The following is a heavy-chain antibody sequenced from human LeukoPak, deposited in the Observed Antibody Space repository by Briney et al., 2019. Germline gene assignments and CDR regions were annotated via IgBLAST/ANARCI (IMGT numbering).Heavy chain of an antibody. Sequence: GGSLRLSCAASAFTFSGYYMSWVRQAPGKGLEWVSAISGSGGSTYYADSVKGRFTISRDNSKNTLYLQMNSLRAEDTAVYYCAKELLSSSSRSYWGQGTLVTVSS. D-gene: IGHD6-6*01. CDR3: AKELLSSSSRSY. CDR1: AFTFSGYY. CDR2: ISGSGGST. J-gene: IGHJ4*02. V-gene: IGHV3-23*01.